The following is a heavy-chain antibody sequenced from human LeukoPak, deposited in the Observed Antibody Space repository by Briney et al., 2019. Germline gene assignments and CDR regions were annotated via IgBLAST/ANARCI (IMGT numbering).Heavy chain of an antibody. D-gene: IGHD2-2*01. V-gene: IGHV3-7*04. CDR3: ARDSPAGTSWRSEPTFDY. CDR2: IKEEGRTT. CDR1: GFRFRSFW. Sequence: PGGSLRLSCAASGFRFRSFWMSWVRQAPGKGLEWVADIKEEGRTTYYVDSVKGRFTISRDNAKNTLYLQMNSLRAEDTAVYYCARDSPAGTSWRSEPTFDYWGQGTLVTVTS. J-gene: IGHJ4*02.